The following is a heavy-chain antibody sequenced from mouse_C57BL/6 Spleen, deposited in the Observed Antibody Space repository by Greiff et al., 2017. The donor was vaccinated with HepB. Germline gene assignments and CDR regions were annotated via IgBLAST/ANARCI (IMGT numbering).Heavy chain of an antibody. D-gene: IGHD1-1*01. CDR3: ARCTTVVAPYFDY. CDR2: IYPGSGST. J-gene: IGHJ2*01. CDR1: GYTFTSYW. Sequence: QVQLQQPGAELVKPGASVKMSCKASGYTFTSYWITWVKQRPGQGLEWIGDIYPGSGSTNYNEKFKSKATLTVDTSSSTAYMPLSSLTSEDSAVYYCARCTTVVAPYFDYWGQGTTLTVSS. V-gene: IGHV1-55*01.